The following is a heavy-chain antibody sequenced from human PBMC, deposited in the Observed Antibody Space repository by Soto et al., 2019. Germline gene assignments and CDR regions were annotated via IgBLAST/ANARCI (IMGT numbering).Heavy chain of an antibody. D-gene: IGHD6-6*01. J-gene: IGHJ3*02. V-gene: IGHV3-9*01. Sequence: EAQLVESGGGLVQPGRSLRLSCAASGFTFDDYSMYWVRQAPGKGLEWVSGIRWNSDSIGYADSVKGRFTISRDNAKNSLYLQMNSLRIEDTGLYYCAKDMWRGAARPAFDIWGQGTMVTVSS. CDR2: IRWNSDSI. CDR3: AKDMWRGAARPAFDI. CDR1: GFTFDDYS.